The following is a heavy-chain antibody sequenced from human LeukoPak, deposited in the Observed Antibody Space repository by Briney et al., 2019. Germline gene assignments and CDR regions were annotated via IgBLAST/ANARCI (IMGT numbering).Heavy chain of an antibody. J-gene: IGHJ4*02. D-gene: IGHD1-26*01. CDR1: GGSISSSSYY. CDR2: IYYSGST. Sequence: SETLSLTCTVSGGSISSSSYYWGWIRQPPGKGLEWIGSIYYSGSTYYNPTLKSRVTISVDTSKNQFSLKLSSVTAADTAVYYCARRGVSYFRDLYYFDYWGQGTLVTVSS. CDR3: ARRGVSYFRDLYYFDY. V-gene: IGHV4-39*01.